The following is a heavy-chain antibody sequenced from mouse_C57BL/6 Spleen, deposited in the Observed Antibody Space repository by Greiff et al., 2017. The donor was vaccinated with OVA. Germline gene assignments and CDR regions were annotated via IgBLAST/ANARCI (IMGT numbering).Heavy chain of an antibody. CDR1: GYTFTSYW. V-gene: IGHV1-64*01. CDR2: IHPNSGST. D-gene: IGHD1-1*01. J-gene: IGHJ4*01. CDR3: ARSYYYGSSEGFYYAMDY. Sequence: VQLQQPGAELVKPGASVKLSCKASGYTFTSYWMHWVKQRPGQGLEWIGMIHPNSGSTNYNEKFKSKATLTVDKSSSTAYMQLSSLTSEDSAVYYCARSYYYGSSEGFYYAMDYWGQGTSVTVSS.